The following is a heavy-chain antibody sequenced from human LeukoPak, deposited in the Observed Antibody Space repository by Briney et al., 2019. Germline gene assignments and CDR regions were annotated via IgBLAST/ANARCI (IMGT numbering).Heavy chain of an antibody. D-gene: IGHD3-16*02. V-gene: IGHV1-18*01. J-gene: IGHJ5*02. Sequence: ASVKVXXXASGYTFTSYDINWVRQATGQGLEXMGWISAYNGNTNYAQKLQGRVTMTTDTSTSTAYMELRSLRSEDTAVYYCARGLTYRSYDPWGQGTLVTVSS. CDR2: ISAYNGNT. CDR1: GYTFTSYD. CDR3: ARGLTYRSYDP.